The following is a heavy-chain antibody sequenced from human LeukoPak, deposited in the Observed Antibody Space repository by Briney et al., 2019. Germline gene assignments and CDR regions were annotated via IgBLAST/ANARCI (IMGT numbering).Heavy chain of an antibody. V-gene: IGHV4-34*01. CDR3: ARVTRRPYYYYYYMDV. D-gene: IGHD3-3*01. Sequence: SETLSLTCAVYGGSFSGYYWSWIRQPPGKGLEWIGEINHSGSTNYNPSLKSRVTILVDTSKNQFSLKLSSVTAADTAVYYCARVTRRPYYYYYYMDVWGKGTTVTVSS. CDR2: INHSGST. CDR1: GGSFSGYY. J-gene: IGHJ6*03.